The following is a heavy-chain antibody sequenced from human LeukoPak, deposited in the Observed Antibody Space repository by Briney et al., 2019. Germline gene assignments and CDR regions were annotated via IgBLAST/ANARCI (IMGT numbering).Heavy chain of an antibody. CDR1: GGSISSYY. CDR2: TYYSGST. J-gene: IGHJ3*02. D-gene: IGHD1-14*01. CDR3: ARDSGNLRDDAFDI. V-gene: IGHV4-59*01. Sequence: PSETLSLTCTVSGGSISSYYWSWIRQPPGKGLEWIGYTYYSGSTDYNPSLKSRVTISVDTSEDQFSLKLSSVTAADTAVYYCARDSGNLRDDAFDIWGQGTMVTVSS.